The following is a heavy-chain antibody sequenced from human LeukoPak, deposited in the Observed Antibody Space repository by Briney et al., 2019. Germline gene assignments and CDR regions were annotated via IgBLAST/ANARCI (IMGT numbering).Heavy chain of an antibody. V-gene: IGHV1-46*01. Sequence: ASVKVSCTASGYTFTSYYMHWVRQAPGQGLEWMGIINPSGGSTSYAQKFQGRVTMTRDTSTSTVYMELSSLRSEDTAVYYCARDFAPYDFWSGYCDYWGQGTLVTVSS. CDR2: INPSGGST. J-gene: IGHJ4*02. CDR3: ARDFAPYDFWSGYCDY. D-gene: IGHD3-3*01. CDR1: GYTFTSYY.